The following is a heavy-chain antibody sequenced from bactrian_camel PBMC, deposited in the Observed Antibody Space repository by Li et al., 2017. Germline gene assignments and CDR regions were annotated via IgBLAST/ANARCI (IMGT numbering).Heavy chain of an antibody. D-gene: IGHD2*01. CDR3: AADTPLCVEVIGRVVPGLDDLGY. J-gene: IGHJ6*01. V-gene: IGHV3S1*01. Sequence: HVQLVESGGGSVQAGGSLRLSCAATGYTGNSNCMGWLRQAPGKEREGVASIYIRDGTTYYRDSVKGRFTLSQPNAKTTFLLRMNSLKPEDSGMYVCAADTPLCVEVIGRVVPGLDDLGYWGQGTQVTVS. CDR2: IYIRDGTT. CDR1: GYTGNSNC.